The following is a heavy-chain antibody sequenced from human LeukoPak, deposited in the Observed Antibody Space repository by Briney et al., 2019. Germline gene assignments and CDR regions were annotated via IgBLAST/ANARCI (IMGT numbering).Heavy chain of an antibody. CDR1: GGSISSSSYY. CDR2: IYYSGST. V-gene: IGHV4-39*01. D-gene: IGHD2-2*01. Sequence: PSETLSLTCTVSGGSISSSSYYWGWIRQPPGKGLEWIGSIYYSGSTYYNPSLKSRVTISVDTSKNQFSLKLSSVTAADTAVYYCARHLGEYCSSTSWVSDAFDIWGQGTMVTVSS. CDR3: ARHLGEYCSSTSWVSDAFDI. J-gene: IGHJ3*02.